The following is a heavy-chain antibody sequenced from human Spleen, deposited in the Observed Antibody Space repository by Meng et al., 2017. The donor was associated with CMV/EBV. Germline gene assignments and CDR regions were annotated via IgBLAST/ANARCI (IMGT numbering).Heavy chain of an antibody. Sequence: GSLRLSCTVSRGSVSSGSYYWSWIRQPPGKGLEWIGYIYYSGSTNYNPSRKSRVTISVDTSKNQFSLKLSSVTAADTAVYYCARGSTSPRWVYWGRERWSPSPQ. D-gene: IGHD2-2*01. J-gene: IGHJ4*02. V-gene: IGHV4-61*01. CDR1: RGSVSSGSYY. CDR2: IYYSGST. CDR3: ARGSTSPRWVY.